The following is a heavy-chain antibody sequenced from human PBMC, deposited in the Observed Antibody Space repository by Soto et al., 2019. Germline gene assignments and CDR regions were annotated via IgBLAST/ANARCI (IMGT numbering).Heavy chain of an antibody. CDR3: TRHVDGRGGSCYSGYYYYMDV. D-gene: IGHD2-15*01. V-gene: IGHV3-73*01. J-gene: IGHJ6*03. Sequence: EVQLVESGGGLVQPGGSLKLSCAASGFTFSDSAMHWVRQASGKGLEWVGGIRSKPNTAATAYAASVKGRFTISRDDSNNTAYLQMNSLKNEDTAVYYCTRHVDGRGGSCYSGYYYYMDVWGKGTTVTVSS. CDR2: IRSKPNTAAT. CDR1: GFTFSDSA.